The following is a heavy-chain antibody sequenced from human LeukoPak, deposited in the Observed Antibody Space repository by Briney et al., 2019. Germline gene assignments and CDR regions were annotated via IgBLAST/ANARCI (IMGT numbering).Heavy chain of an antibody. D-gene: IGHD2-15*01. J-gene: IGHJ4*02. V-gene: IGHV1-46*01. CDR3: ARACGGGSCYEVLDY. CDR2: INPSGGST. CDR1: GYTFTSYY. Sequence: ASVKVSCKASGYTFTSYYMHWVRQAPGQGLEWMGIINPSGGSTSYAQKFQGRITMTRDTSTSTVYMELSSLRSEDTAVYYCARACGGGSCYEVLDYWGQGTLVTVSS.